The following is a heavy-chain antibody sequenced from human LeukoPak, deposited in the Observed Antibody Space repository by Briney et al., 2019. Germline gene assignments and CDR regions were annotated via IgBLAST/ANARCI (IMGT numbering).Heavy chain of an antibody. D-gene: IGHD5-24*01. CDR2: IYSGGST. V-gene: IGHV3-53*01. J-gene: IGHJ6*04. CDR3: AREWRDGYSGMDV. CDR1: GFTVSSNY. Sequence: GGSLRLSCAASGFTVSSNYMSWVRQAPGKGLEWVSVIYSGGSTYYADSVKGRFTISRDNPKNTLYLQMNSLRAEDTAVYYCAREWRDGYSGMDVWGKGTTVTVSS.